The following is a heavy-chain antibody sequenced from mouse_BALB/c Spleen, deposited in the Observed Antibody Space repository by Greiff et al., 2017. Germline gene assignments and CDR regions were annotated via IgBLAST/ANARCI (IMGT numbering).Heavy chain of an antibody. D-gene: IGHD1-2*01. CDR2: IWAGGST. Sequence: VQLVESGPGLVAPSQSLSITCTVSGFSLTSYGVHWVRQPPGKGLEWLGVIWAGGSTNYNSALMSRLSISKDNSKSQVFLKMNSLQTDDTAMYYCASLITTASWLAYWGQGTLVTVSA. CDR3: ASLITTASWLAY. V-gene: IGHV2-9*02. J-gene: IGHJ3*01. CDR1: GFSLTSYG.